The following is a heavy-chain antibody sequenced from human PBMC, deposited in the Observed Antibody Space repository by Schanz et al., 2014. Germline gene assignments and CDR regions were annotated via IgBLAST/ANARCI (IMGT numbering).Heavy chain of an antibody. CDR1: GFTVSSNH. CDR3: AKDPSHGDYDYYFDY. D-gene: IGHD3-22*01. CDR2: IYSGIGA. V-gene: IGHV3-66*01. J-gene: IGHJ4*02. Sequence: EGQLAESGGGLVQPGGSLRLSCAVSGFTVSSNHMSWVRQAPGKGLEWVSVIYSGIGAYYADSVKDRFTVSRDNSKNTLYLQMNSLRAEDTAVYYCAKDPSHGDYDYYFDYWGQGTLVTVSS.